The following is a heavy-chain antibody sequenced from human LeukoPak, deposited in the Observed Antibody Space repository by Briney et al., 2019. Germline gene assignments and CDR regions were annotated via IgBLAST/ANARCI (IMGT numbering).Heavy chain of an antibody. CDR3: TRDGIAGNDY. Sequence: PGGSLRLSCAASGFTFSNNAMSWVRQAPGKGLEWVSAISASGGGTYYADSVKGRFTISRDNSRNTLYLQMNSLRADDTAVYYCTRDGIAGNDYWGQGTLVTVSS. CDR1: GFTFSNNA. V-gene: IGHV3-23*01. D-gene: IGHD6-13*01. CDR2: ISASGGGT. J-gene: IGHJ4*02.